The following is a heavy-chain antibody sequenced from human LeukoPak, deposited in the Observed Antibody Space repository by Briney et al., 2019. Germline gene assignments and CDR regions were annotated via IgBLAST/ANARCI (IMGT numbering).Heavy chain of an antibody. Sequence: PSETLSLTCTVSGGSISNYYRSWIRQPPGKGLEWIAYIYYTGITNYNPSLKSRVTISVDTSKNQFSLKLTSVTAADTAVYYCARHAPQDYFDYWGQGTLVTVSS. J-gene: IGHJ4*02. CDR2: IYYTGIT. CDR1: GGSISNYY. V-gene: IGHV4-59*08. CDR3: ARHAPQDYFDY.